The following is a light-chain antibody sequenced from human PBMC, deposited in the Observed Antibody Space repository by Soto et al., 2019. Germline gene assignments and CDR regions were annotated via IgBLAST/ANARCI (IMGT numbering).Light chain of an antibody. CDR1: SSDVGGYNY. CDR2: DVS. V-gene: IGLV2-14*01. J-gene: IGLJ2*01. CDR3: SSYTSSSTYVV. Sequence: QSALTQPASVSGSPGQSITISCTGTSSDVGGYNYVSWYEQHPGKAPKLMIYDVSKRPSGVSNRFSGSKSGNTASLTISGLQAEDEAAYYCSSYTSSSTYVVFGGGTQLTVL.